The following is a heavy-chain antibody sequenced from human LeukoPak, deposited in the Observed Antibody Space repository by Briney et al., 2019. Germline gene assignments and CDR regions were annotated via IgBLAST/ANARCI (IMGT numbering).Heavy chain of an antibody. CDR3: GRGYDCWSGYYALDV. CDR1: GFTFSSYA. D-gene: IGHD3-3*01. V-gene: IGHV3-23*01. J-gene: IGHJ6*02. CDR2: ISGSGGST. Sequence: GGSLRLSCAASGFTFSSYAMSWVRQAPGKGLEWVSAISGSGGSTYYADSVKGRFTISRDNSKNTLYLQMNSLRAEDTAVYYCGRGYDCWSGYYALDVWGQGTTVTVSS.